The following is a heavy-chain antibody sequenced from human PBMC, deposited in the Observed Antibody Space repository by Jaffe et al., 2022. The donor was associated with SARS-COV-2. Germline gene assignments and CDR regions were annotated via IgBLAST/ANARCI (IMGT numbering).Heavy chain of an antibody. J-gene: IGHJ6*02. Sequence: QVQLVQSGAEVKKPGASVKVSCKASGYTFTSYAMHWVRQAPGQRLEWMGWINAGNGNTKYSQKFQGRVTITRDTSASTAYMELSSLRSEDTAVYYCARDNIAAPNDYGMDVWGQGTTVTVSS. V-gene: IGHV1-3*01. CDR1: GYTFTSYA. D-gene: IGHD6-13*01. CDR2: INAGNGNT. CDR3: ARDNIAAPNDYGMDV.